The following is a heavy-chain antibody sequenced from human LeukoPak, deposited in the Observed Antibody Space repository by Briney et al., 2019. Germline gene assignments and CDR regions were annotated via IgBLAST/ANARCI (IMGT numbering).Heavy chain of an antibody. J-gene: IGHJ4*02. Sequence: PSETLSLTCIVSGASISDYYWSWIRQSAGKGLEWIGRIDTSGSTNYKPSLKSRLTMSVDTSKKEFSLRLTSVTAADTAVYYCARLVQMATIEIWGQGTLVTVSS. CDR3: ARLVQMATIEI. V-gene: IGHV4-4*07. D-gene: IGHD5-24*01. CDR2: IDTSGST. CDR1: GASISDYY.